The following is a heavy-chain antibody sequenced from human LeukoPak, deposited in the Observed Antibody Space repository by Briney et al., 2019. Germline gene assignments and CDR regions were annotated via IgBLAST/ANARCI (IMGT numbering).Heavy chain of an antibody. J-gene: IGHJ6*03. CDR1: GGSISTYY. Sequence: PSETLSLICTVSGGSISTYYWTWIRQPPGKGLEWIGNIYYSGSTNYNPSLKSRVTISVDTSKNQFSLKLTSVTAADTSVYYCARAVGATHGGHYYYYYMDVSGIRATVTVSS. CDR2: IYYSGST. D-gene: IGHD1-26*01. V-gene: IGHV4-59*01. CDR3: ARAVGATHGGHYYYYYMDV.